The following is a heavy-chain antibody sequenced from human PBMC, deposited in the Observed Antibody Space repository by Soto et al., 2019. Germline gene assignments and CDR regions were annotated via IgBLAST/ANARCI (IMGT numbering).Heavy chain of an antibody. Sequence: SVKVSCKASGGTFSSYAISWVRQAPGQGLEWMGGIIPIFGTANYAQKFQGRVTITADKSTSTAYMELSSLRSEDTAVYYCARERDFWSGYYYGMDVWGQGTTVTVSS. J-gene: IGHJ6*02. CDR3: ARERDFWSGYYYGMDV. CDR1: GGTFSSYA. D-gene: IGHD3-3*01. V-gene: IGHV1-69*06. CDR2: IIPIFGTA.